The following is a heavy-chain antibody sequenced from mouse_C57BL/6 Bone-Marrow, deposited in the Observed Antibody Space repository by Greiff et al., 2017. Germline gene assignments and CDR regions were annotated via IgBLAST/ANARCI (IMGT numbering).Heavy chain of an antibody. Sequence: VQLQQSGAELVKPGASVKLSCTASGFNIKDYYIHWVKQRTEQGLEWIGRIDPEDGKTKYAPKFQDKATITADTSSNTAYLQRSSLTSEDTAVYYCTRALIYYGTNYWGQGTTLTVSS. D-gene: IGHD1-1*01. CDR2: IDPEDGKT. V-gene: IGHV14-2*01. CDR3: TRALIYYGTNY. J-gene: IGHJ2*01. CDR1: GFNIKDYY.